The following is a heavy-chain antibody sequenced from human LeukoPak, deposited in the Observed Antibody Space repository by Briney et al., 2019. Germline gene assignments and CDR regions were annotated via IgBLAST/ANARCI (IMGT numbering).Heavy chain of an antibody. J-gene: IGHJ6*02. Sequence: SGTLSLTCAVSGGSISSSNWWSWVRQPPGKGLEWIGEIYHSGSTNYNPSLKSRVTISVDKSKNQFSLKLSSVTAADTAVYYCASRYYYDSRGYSYYYYGMDVWGQGTTVTVSS. D-gene: IGHD3-22*01. CDR2: IYHSGST. CDR1: GGSISSSNW. V-gene: IGHV4-4*02. CDR3: ASRYYYDSRGYSYYYYGMDV.